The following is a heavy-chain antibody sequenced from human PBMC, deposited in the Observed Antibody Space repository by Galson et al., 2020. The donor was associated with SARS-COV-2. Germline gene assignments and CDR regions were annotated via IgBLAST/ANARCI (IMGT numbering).Heavy chain of an antibody. CDR2: INLNSGGT. J-gene: IGHJ5*02. Sequence: ASVTVSCKASGYTFTGYYMHWVRPAPGQGLEWMGWINLNSGGTNYAQKFQGWVTMTRDTSISTGYMELSRLRSDDTAVYYWASGGAYVDTARVRWFDPWGQGTLVTGSS. CDR1: GYTFTGYY. D-gene: IGHD5-18*01. V-gene: IGHV1-2*04. CDR3: ASGGAYVDTARVRWFDP.